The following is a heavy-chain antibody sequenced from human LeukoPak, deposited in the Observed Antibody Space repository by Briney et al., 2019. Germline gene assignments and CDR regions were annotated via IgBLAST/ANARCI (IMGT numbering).Heavy chain of an antibody. CDR2: INPSGGST. Sequence: ASVKVSCKASGYTFTSYYMHWVRQAPGQGLEWMGIINPSGGSTSYAQKFQGRVTMTTDTSTTTAYMDVRSLRSDDTAVYYCARVGHRDEDHFDYWGQGTLVTVSS. CDR1: GYTFTSYY. J-gene: IGHJ4*02. D-gene: IGHD5-24*01. V-gene: IGHV1-46*01. CDR3: ARVGHRDEDHFDY.